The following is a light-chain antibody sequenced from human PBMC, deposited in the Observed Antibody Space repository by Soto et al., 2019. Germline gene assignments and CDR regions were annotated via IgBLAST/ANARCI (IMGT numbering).Light chain of an antibody. J-gene: IGLJ2*01. Sequence: QSVLTQPPSVSGAPGQRVTISCTGSSSNIGAGYGVHWYQQLPGTAPKLLIYGNSNRPSGVPDRFSGAKSGTSASLAITGRQAEDEAAYYCQSYDCSLSGVVFGGGTKLTVL. CDR1: SSNIGAGYG. V-gene: IGLV1-40*01. CDR2: GNS. CDR3: QSYDCSLSGVV.